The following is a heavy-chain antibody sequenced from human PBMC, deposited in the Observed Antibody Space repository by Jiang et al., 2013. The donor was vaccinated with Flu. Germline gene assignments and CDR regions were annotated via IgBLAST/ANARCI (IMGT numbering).Heavy chain of an antibody. J-gene: IGHJ5*02. CDR3: ARMGIAAFRGWFDP. CDR1: GDSIRKYH. Sequence: TLSVTCTVSGDSIRKYHWSWVRQSPGKGLEWIGHISNSGTTDHNLSLKSRVSISMDTSKSQLSLKLTSVTAADTAVYYCARMGIAAFRGWFDPWGQGILVTVSS. D-gene: IGHD6-13*01. CDR2: ISNSGTT. V-gene: IGHV4-59*01.